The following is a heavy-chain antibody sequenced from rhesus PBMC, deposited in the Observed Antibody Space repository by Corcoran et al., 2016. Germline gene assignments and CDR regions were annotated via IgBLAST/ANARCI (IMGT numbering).Heavy chain of an antibody. Sequence: QLQLQESGPGLVKPSETLSLTCAVSGGSISSTYWSWIRQPPGKGLEWIGHISSSSGSTDYNPSLKSRVTISTDTSKNQFSLNLSSVTAADTAVYYCARHAAGPERFDVWGPGVLVTVSS. CDR3: ARHAAGPERFDV. CDR2: ISSSSGST. D-gene: IGHD6-13*01. CDR1: GGSISSTY. V-gene: IGHV4-173*01. J-gene: IGHJ5-1*01.